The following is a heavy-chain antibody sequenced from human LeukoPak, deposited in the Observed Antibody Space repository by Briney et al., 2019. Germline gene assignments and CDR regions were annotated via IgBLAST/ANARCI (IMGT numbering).Heavy chain of an antibody. D-gene: IGHD3-10*01. CDR3: ARDLDGSGGFDY. Sequence: GGSLRLSCAASGFTFSTYAIHWVRQAPGKGLEWVAIISYDAGRKFYADSVKGRFTISRDNSKNTLYLQMNSLRAEDTAVYYRARDLDGSGGFDYWGQGTLVTVSS. CDR1: GFTFSTYA. V-gene: IGHV3-30*04. CDR2: ISYDAGRK. J-gene: IGHJ4*02.